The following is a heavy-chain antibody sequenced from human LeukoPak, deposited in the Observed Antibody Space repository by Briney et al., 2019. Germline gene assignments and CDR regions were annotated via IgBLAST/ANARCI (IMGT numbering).Heavy chain of an antibody. V-gene: IGHV5-51*01. Sequence: GESLKISCKGSGYSFTSYWIGWVRQMPGKGLEWMGIVYPGDSDTRYSPSFQGQVTISADKSIRTAYLQWSSLKASDTAIYYCARHHDYGDYGCFDYWGQGTLVTVSS. CDR3: ARHHDYGDYGCFDY. D-gene: IGHD4-17*01. CDR1: GYSFTSYW. J-gene: IGHJ4*02. CDR2: VYPGDSDT.